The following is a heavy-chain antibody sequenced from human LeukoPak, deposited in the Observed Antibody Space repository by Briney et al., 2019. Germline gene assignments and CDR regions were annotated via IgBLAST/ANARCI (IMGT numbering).Heavy chain of an antibody. V-gene: IGHV3-21*01. Sequence: PGGSLRLSCAASGFTFSSYAMSWVRQAPGKGLEWVSSISGSSASIYYADSVRGRFTISRDNAKNSLYLQMNSLRAEDTAVYYCARRHLINVFESDWGQGTLVTVSS. D-gene: IGHD3-3*02. CDR2: ISGSSASI. J-gene: IGHJ4*02. CDR1: GFTFSSYA. CDR3: ARRHLINVFESD.